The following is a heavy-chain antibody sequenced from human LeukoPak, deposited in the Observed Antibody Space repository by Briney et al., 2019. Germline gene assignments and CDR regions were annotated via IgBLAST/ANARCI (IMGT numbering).Heavy chain of an antibody. Sequence: GGSLRLSCAASGFTFSSYGMHWVRQAPGKGLEWVAVIWYDGSNKYYADSVKGRFTISRDNSKNTLYLQMNSLRAEDTAVYYCARIDDSSGYDAFDIWGQGTMVTVSS. V-gene: IGHV3-33*01. D-gene: IGHD3-22*01. CDR1: GFTFSSYG. J-gene: IGHJ3*02. CDR2: IWYDGSNK. CDR3: ARIDDSSGYDAFDI.